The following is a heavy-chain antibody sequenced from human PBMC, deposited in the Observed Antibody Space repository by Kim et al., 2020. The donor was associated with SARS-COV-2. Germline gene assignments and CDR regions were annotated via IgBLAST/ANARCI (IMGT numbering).Heavy chain of an antibody. J-gene: IGHJ6*02. CDR1: GGSFSGYY. CDR3: ARVGRYGDYPGYYYYDGMDV. D-gene: IGHD4-17*01. CDR2: INHSGST. V-gene: IGHV4-34*01. Sequence: SETLSLTCAVYGGSFSGYYWSWIRQPPGKGLEWIGEINHSGSTNYNPSLKSRLTISVDTSKNQFPLKLSSVTAADTAVYYCARVGRYGDYPGYYYYDGMDVWGQGTTVTVSS.